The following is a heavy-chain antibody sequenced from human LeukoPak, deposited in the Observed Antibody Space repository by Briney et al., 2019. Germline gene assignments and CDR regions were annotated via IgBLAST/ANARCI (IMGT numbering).Heavy chain of an antibody. V-gene: IGHV4-39*07. Sequence: NPSETLSLTCTVSGGSISSSSYYWGWIRQPPGRGLEWIGSIYYSGSTYYNPSLKSRVTISVDRSKNQFSLKLSSVTAADTAVYYCARVGSGDYYYYYGMDVWGQGTTVTVSS. CDR2: IYYSGST. CDR1: GGSISSSSYY. J-gene: IGHJ6*02. CDR3: ARVGSGDYYYYYGMDV. D-gene: IGHD3-10*01.